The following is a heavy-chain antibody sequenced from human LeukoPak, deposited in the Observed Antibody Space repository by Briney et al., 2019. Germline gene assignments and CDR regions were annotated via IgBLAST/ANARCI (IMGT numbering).Heavy chain of an antibody. V-gene: IGHV4-59*01. CDR2: IYYSGST. CDR1: GGSISSYY. Sequence: SETLSLTCTVSGGSISSYYWSWIRQPPGKGLEWIGYIYYSGSTNYNPSLKSRVTISVDTSKNQFSLKLRSVTAADTAVYYCARYYYDSSVPAFDIWGQGTMVTVSS. J-gene: IGHJ3*02. CDR3: ARYYYDSSVPAFDI. D-gene: IGHD3-22*01.